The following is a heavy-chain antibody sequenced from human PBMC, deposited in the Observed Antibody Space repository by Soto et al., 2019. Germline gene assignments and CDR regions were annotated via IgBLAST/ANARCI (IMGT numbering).Heavy chain of an antibody. Sequence: SETLSLTCAVYVGSFSGYYWSWIRQPPGKGLEWIGEINHSGSTNYNPSLKSRVTISVDTSKNQFSLKLSSVTAADTAVYYCARLGCSSTSCYKRSTDVWGQGTTVTVSS. J-gene: IGHJ6*02. CDR2: INHSGST. CDR3: ARLGCSSTSCYKRSTDV. D-gene: IGHD2-2*02. V-gene: IGHV4-34*01. CDR1: VGSFSGYY.